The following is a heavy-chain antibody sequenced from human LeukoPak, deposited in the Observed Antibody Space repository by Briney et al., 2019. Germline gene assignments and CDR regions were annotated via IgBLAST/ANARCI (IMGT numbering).Heavy chain of an antibody. CDR2: IIPIFGTA. CDR1: GGTFSSYA. J-gene: IGHJ5*02. D-gene: IGHD6-19*01. V-gene: IGHV1-69*05. CDR3: ASSRRAVAGTKHNWFDP. Sequence: SVKVSCKASGGTFSSYAISWVRQAPGQGLEWMGGIIPIFGTANYAQKFQGRVMITTDESTSTAYMELSSLRSEDTAVYYCASSRRAVAGTKHNWFDPWGQGTLVTVSS.